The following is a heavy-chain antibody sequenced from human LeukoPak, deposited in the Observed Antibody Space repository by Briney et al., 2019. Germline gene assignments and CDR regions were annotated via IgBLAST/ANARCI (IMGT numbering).Heavy chain of an antibody. D-gene: IGHD2-15*01. CDR3: ARALGYCSGGSCYSGYFDY. V-gene: IGHV3-7*01. Sequence: PGGSLRLSCAASGFTFSSYWMSWVRQAPGKGLEWVANIKQDGSEKYYVDSVKGRFTISRDNAKNSLYLQMNSLRAEDTAVYYCARALGYCSGGSCYSGYFDYWGQGTLVTVSS. CDR1: GFTFSSYW. J-gene: IGHJ4*02. CDR2: IKQDGSEK.